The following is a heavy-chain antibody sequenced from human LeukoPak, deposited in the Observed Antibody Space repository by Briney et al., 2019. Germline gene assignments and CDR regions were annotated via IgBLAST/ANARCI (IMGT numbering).Heavy chain of an antibody. V-gene: IGHV4-61*09. CDR1: GGSISSGSYY. CDR2: IYTSGST. J-gene: IGHJ5*02. CDR3: ARGYCSSTSCYWDNWFDP. Sequence: SETLSLTCTVSGGSISSGSYYWSWIRQPAGKGLEWIGHIYTSGSTNHNPSLKSRVTISVDTSKNQFSLKLSSVTAADTAVYYCARGYCSSTSCYWDNWFDPWGQGTLVTVSS. D-gene: IGHD2-2*01.